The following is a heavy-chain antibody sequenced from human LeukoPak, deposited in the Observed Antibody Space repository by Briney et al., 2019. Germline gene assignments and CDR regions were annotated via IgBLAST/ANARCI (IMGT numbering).Heavy chain of an antibody. CDR1: GGSISSYY. V-gene: IGHV4-59*08. J-gene: IGHJ5*02. Sequence: SETLSLTCTVSGGSISSYYWSWLRQPPGKGLEWIGYIYYSGSTNYNPSLKSRVTISVDTSKNQFSLKLSSVPAADTAVYCFARRQHYYDSSGPRRGWFDPWGQGTLVTVSS. CDR2: IYYSGST. CDR3: ARRQHYYDSSGPRRGWFDP. D-gene: IGHD3-22*01.